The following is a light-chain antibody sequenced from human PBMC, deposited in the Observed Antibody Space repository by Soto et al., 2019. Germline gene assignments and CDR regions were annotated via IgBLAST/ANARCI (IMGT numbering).Light chain of an antibody. CDR3: LQTFNTPHT. Sequence: DIQMTQSPSSLSASLGDRVTITCRPSQSIGTYLYWYQHRPGKAPELLIYATSNLQSGVPSRFSGSDSGTEFTLTISSLQPEDFATYYWLQTFNTPHTFGQGTKLEIK. CDR2: ATS. CDR1: QSIGTY. V-gene: IGKV1-39*01. J-gene: IGKJ2*01.